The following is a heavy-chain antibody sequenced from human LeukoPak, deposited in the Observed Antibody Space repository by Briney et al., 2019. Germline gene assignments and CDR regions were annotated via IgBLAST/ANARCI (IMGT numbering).Heavy chain of an antibody. D-gene: IGHD5-12*01. Sequence: GGSLRLPCAASGFTFNIYGMTWVRQSPGKGLEWVSGIGGGGGSTYYADSVKGRFIISRDNSKNTLYLQMNSLRVEDTAVYYCAKGSGYSAYDHVDYWGQGTLVTVSS. CDR2: IGGGGGST. CDR1: GFTFNIYG. CDR3: AKGSGYSAYDHVDY. J-gene: IGHJ4*02. V-gene: IGHV3-23*01.